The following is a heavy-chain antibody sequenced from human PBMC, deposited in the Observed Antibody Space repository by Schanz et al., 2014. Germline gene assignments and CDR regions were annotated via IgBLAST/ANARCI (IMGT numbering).Heavy chain of an antibody. V-gene: IGHV1-69*02. D-gene: IGHD3-10*01. J-gene: IGHJ4*02. CDR2: IVPIAGIT. Sequence: VQLEQSGAEVKKPGSSVKVSCKASGGTFSSDTFSWVRQAPGQGLEWMGRIVPIAGITNYAQRFQGRVTITADKSSDTAYMELSSLRSEDTAVYYCARGSPENMIRGELDYWGQGTLVTVSS. CDR3: ARGSPENMIRGELDY. CDR1: GGTFSSDT.